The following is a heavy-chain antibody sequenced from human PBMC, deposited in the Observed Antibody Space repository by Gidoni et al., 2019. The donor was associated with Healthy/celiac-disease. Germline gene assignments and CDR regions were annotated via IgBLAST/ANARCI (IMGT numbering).Heavy chain of an antibody. CDR3: ARDFQRLYDILTGYYNYYYYGMDV. CDR1: GYTFTSYG. D-gene: IGHD3-9*01. Sequence: QVQLVQSGAEVKKPGASVKVSCKASGYTFTSYGISGVRLAPGQGLEWMGWISAYNGNTNYAQKLQGRVTMTTDTSTSTAYMELRSLRSDDTAVYYCARDFQRLYDILTGYYNYYYYGMDVWGQGTTVTVSS. V-gene: IGHV1-18*01. CDR2: ISAYNGNT. J-gene: IGHJ6*02.